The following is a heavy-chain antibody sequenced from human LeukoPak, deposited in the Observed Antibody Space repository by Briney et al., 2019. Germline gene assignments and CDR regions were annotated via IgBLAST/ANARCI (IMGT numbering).Heavy chain of an antibody. Sequence: PSETLSLTCTVSGGSIGSYYWSWIRQPAGKGLEWIGRIYTSGSTNYNPSLKSRVTMSVDTSKNQFSLKLSSVTAADTAVYYCARDAYYYGSGSYDPNYYYYMDVWGKGTTVTVSS. D-gene: IGHD3-10*01. V-gene: IGHV4-4*07. J-gene: IGHJ6*03. CDR1: GGSIGSYY. CDR2: IYTSGST. CDR3: ARDAYYYGSGSYDPNYYYYMDV.